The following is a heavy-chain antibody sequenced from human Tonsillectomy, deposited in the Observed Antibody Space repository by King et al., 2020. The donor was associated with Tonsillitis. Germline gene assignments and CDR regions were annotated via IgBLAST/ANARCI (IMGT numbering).Heavy chain of an antibody. CDR2: MYHSGAT. Sequence: QLQESGPGVVKPSETLSLTCTVSGGSISGGDHYWAWIRQPPGKGLEWIGYMYHSGATFSNPSLKSRITISGGTPESRFFPKLSSVTAADTAVYFCAGYVSGSFDCWGQGALVTVSA. J-gene: IGHJ4*02. V-gene: IGHV4-39*01. D-gene: IGHD1-26*01. CDR3: AGYVSGSFDC. CDR1: GGSISGGDHY.